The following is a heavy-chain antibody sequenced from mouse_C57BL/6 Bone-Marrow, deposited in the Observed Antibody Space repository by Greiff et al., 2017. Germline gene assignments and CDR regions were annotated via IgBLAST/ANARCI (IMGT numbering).Heavy chain of an antibody. CDR2: LDPEDGAT. V-gene: IGHV14-2*01. D-gene: IGHD2-3*01. CDR3: AHLSWFAY. CDR1: GFNIKDYY. J-gene: IGHJ3*01. Sequence: EVTLMESGAELVKPGASVKLSCTASGFNIKDYYMHWVKQRTEQGLEWIGRLDPEDGATKYAPKFQGKATITADTSSNTADLQLSSLTSEDTAVYYCAHLSWFAYWGQGTLVTVSA.